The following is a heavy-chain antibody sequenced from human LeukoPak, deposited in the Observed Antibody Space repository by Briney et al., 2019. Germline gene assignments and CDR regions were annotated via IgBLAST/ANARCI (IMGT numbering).Heavy chain of an antibody. CDR2: ISAYNGNT. D-gene: IGHD6-19*01. J-gene: IGHJ3*02. V-gene: IGHV1-18*01. CDR3: ARVTRAGTGNAFDI. CDR1: GYTFTSYD. Sequence: ASVKVSCKASGYTFTSYDINWVRQATGQGLEWMGWISAYNGNTNYAQKLQGRVTMTTDTSTSTAYMELRSLRSDDTAVYYCARVTRAGTGNAFDIWGQGTMVTVSS.